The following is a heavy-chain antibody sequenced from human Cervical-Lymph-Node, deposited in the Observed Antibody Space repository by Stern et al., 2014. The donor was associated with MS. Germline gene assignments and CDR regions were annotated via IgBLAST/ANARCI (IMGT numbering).Heavy chain of an antibody. V-gene: IGHV3-30*04. CDR1: GFPFSSFS. Sequence: DQLVESGGGVAQPGRPLRLPWAASGFPFSSFSMHWVPQAPGKGLEWVAVISYDVNNKYFADSVQGRFTISRDNSKNTVYLQMNSLRPEDTAVYYCAREGVPPYWGQGTLVTVSS. J-gene: IGHJ4*02. CDR3: AREGVPPY. CDR2: ISYDVNNK. D-gene: IGHD2-2*01.